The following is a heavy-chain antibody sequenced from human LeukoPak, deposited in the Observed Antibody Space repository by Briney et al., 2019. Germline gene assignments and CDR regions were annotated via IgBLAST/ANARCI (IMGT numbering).Heavy chain of an antibody. CDR1: GYTFTGYY. CDR2: INPNSGGT. V-gene: IGHV1-2*02. CDR3: ARPPRNYVNWFDP. D-gene: IGHD1-7*01. Sequence: GASVTVSCKASGYTFTGYYMHWVRQAPGQGLEWMGWINPNSGGTNYAQKFQGRVTMTRDTSISTAYMELSRLTSDDTAVYYCARPPRNYVNWFDPWGQGTLVTVSS. J-gene: IGHJ5*02.